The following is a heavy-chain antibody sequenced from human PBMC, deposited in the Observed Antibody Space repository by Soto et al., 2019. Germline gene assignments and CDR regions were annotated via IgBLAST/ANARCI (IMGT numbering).Heavy chain of an antibody. D-gene: IGHD2-21*02. CDR2: ISPIFGTA. V-gene: IGHV1-69*12. J-gene: IGHJ5*01. Sequence: QVQLVQSGAEVKKPGSSVHVSCLASGGTFSSYAISWVRQAPGQELEWMGGISPIFGTANWAQKFQGRVKITADESTSTAYIELSSLISEDTAVDYCASGGAYCGGDCYPRRFDPWGLGTLVTVA. CDR1: GGTFSSYA. CDR3: ASGGAYCGGDCYPRRFDP.